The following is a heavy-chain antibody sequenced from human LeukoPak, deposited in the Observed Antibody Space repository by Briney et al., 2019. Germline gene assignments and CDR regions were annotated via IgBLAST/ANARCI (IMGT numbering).Heavy chain of an antibody. CDR3: ARGGGAAAGIDY. D-gene: IGHD6-13*01. CDR2: IWYDGSNK. Sequence: GRSLRLSCAASGFTFSSYGMHWVRQAPGKGLQWVSIIWYDGSNKYYADSVKGRFTISRDNSKNMVYLQMNSLRAEDTAVYYCARGGGAAAGIDYWGQGTLVTVPS. CDR1: GFTFSSYG. J-gene: IGHJ4*02. V-gene: IGHV3-33*01.